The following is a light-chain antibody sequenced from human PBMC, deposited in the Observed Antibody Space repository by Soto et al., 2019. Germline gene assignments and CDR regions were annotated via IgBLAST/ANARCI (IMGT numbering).Light chain of an antibody. CDR3: QQYNSYCT. CDR2: DAS. CDR1: QSISSW. J-gene: IGKJ1*01. V-gene: IGKV1-5*01. Sequence: DIQMTQSPSTLSASVGDRVTITCRASQSISSWLAWYQQKPGKAPKLLIYDASSLESGVPSRFSGSGSGTEFALTICSLQPDDFANYYCQQYNSYCTVGQGTKVEIK.